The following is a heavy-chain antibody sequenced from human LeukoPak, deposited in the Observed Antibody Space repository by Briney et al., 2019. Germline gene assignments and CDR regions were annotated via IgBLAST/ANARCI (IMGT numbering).Heavy chain of an antibody. J-gene: IGHJ6*02. CDR2: IKGDGIST. D-gene: IGHD6-19*01. V-gene: IGHV3-74*01. Sequence: PGGSLRLSCAASGFDFSSNWMHWVRHAPGQGLVWVSRIKGDGISTNYADSVKGRFTISRDNSKNTLYLQMNSLRAEDTAVYYCARAVKSRGWYGMDLWGQGTAVTVSS. CDR3: ARAVKSRGWYGMDL. CDR1: GFDFSSNW.